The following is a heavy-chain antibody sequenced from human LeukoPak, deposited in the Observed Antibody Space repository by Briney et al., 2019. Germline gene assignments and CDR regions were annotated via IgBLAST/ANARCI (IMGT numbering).Heavy chain of an antibody. J-gene: IGHJ6*04. V-gene: IGHV3-7*03. CDR3: ARLPEWFGELSPARGMDV. Sequence: GGSLRLSCAASGFTFSSYWMSWVRQAPGKGLEWVANIKQDGSEKYYMDSVKGRFTISRDNAKNSLYLQMNSLRAEDTAVYYCARLPEWFGELSPARGMDVWGKGTTVTVSS. CDR2: IKQDGSEK. CDR1: GFTFSSYW. D-gene: IGHD3-10*01.